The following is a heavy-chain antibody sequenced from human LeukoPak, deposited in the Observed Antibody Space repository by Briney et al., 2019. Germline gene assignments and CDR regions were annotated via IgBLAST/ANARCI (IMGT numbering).Heavy chain of an antibody. CDR3: ARVGCSGGSCHIDC. CDR2: ISYDGSNK. V-gene: IGHV3-30*04. Sequence: PGGSLRLSCAASGFTFSSYAMHWVRQASGKGLEWVAVISYDGSNKYYADSVKGRFTISRDNSKNTLYLQMNSLRAEDTAVYYCARVGCSGGSCHIDCWGQGTLVTVSS. CDR1: GFTFSSYA. J-gene: IGHJ4*02. D-gene: IGHD2-15*01.